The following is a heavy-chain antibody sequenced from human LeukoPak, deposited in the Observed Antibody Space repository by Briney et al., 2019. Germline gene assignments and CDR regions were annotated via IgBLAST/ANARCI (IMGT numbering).Heavy chain of an antibody. Sequence: GGSLRLSCAASGFSFSSYGMHWVRQAPGKGLEWLTVISYDGNTIYYADSVKGRFTISRDNAKNSLYLQVNSLRAEDTAVYYCTRDVGAAGYWGQGTLVTVSS. CDR3: TRDVGAAGY. CDR1: GFSFSSYG. V-gene: IGHV3-30*03. CDR2: ISYDGNTI. D-gene: IGHD6-13*01. J-gene: IGHJ4*02.